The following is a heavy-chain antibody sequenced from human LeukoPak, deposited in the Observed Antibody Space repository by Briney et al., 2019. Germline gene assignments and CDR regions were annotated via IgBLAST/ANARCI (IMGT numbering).Heavy chain of an antibody. CDR3: AREWGHGSSGYFFGY. CDR1: GGTFSSYA. V-gene: IGHV1-69*13. CDR2: ITPMFGTA. Sequence: GASVKVSCKASGGTFSSYAISWVRQAPGQGLEWMGGITPMFGTANYAQKFQGRVTITADESTSTAYMELSSLRSEDTAVYYCAREWGHGSSGYFFGYWGQGTLVTVSS. D-gene: IGHD3-22*01. J-gene: IGHJ4*02.